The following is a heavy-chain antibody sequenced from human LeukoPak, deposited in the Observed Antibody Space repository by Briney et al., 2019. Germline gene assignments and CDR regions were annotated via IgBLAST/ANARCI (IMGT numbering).Heavy chain of an antibody. CDR1: GYTFTDYF. D-gene: IGHD5-12*01. CDR3: ARIYSAYDL. V-gene: IGHV1-2*02. J-gene: IGHJ5*02. CDR2: INPNSGDT. Sequence: ASVKVSCKTSGYTFTDYFMHWVRQAPGQGLEWMGWINPNSGDTNYAQKFQGRVTMTRDTSISTAYLDLSSLTSDDTAVYYCARIYSAYDLWGQGTLVTVSS.